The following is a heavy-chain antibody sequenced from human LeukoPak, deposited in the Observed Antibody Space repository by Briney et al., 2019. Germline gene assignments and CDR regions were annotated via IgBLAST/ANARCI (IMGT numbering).Heavy chain of an antibody. CDR3: ARRGPYFDY. CDR1: GFIFSNHG. J-gene: IGHJ4*02. Sequence: GGSLRLSCTASGFIFSNHGMNWVRQAPGKGLGWISYISSTSADIYYVDSVKGRFTISRDNAKNSLYLQMNSLRAEDTAIYYCARRGPYFDYWGQGIRVTVSS. V-gene: IGHV3-21*05. CDR2: ISSTSADI. D-gene: IGHD3-10*01.